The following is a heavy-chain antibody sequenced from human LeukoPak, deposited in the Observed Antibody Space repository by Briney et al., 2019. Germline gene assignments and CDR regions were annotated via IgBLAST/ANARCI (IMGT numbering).Heavy chain of an antibody. D-gene: IGHD2-15*01. J-gene: IGHJ3*01. Sequence: SETLSLTCTVSGGSISSGGYYWSWIRQPPGKGPEWIGYIYHSGSTYYNPSLKSRVTMSVDTSKNQFSLKLSSVTAADTAVYYCARDLDATSLPLGWGQGTMVTVSS. CDR3: ARDLDATSLPLG. V-gene: IGHV4-30-2*01. CDR1: GGSISSGGYY. CDR2: IYHSGST.